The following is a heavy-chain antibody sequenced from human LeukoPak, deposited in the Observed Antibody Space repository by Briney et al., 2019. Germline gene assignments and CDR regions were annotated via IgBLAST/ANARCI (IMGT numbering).Heavy chain of an antibody. CDR1: GFSFSSYT. CDR3: ARWIAAADTYYYYYMDV. CDR2: ISGSGGST. Sequence: GGSLRLSCAVSGFSFSSYTMSWVRQAPGKGLEWVSAISGSGGSTYYADSVKGRFTISRDNSKNTLYLQMNSLRAEDTAVYYCARWIAAADTYYYYYMDVWGKGTTVTVSS. J-gene: IGHJ6*03. V-gene: IGHV3-23*01. D-gene: IGHD6-13*01.